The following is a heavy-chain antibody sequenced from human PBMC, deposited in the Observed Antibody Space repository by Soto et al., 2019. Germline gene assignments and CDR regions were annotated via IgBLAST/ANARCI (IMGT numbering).Heavy chain of an antibody. CDR1: GFTFSSYA. CDR3: ARDTVEMAPQGLWYFDY. CDR2: ISYDGSNK. D-gene: IGHD2-21*01. J-gene: IGHJ4*02. V-gene: IGHV3-30-3*01. Sequence: QVQLVESGGGVVQPGRSLRLSCAASGFTFSSYAMHWVRQAPGKGLEWVAVISYDGSNKYYADSVKGRFTISRDNSKNTLYLQMNSLRAEDTAVYYCARDTVEMAPQGLWYFDYWGQGTLVTVSS.